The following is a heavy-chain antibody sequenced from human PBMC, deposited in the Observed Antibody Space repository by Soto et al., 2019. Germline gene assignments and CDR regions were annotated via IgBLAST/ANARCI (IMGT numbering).Heavy chain of an antibody. D-gene: IGHD3-16*02. CDR1: GGSISSSSYY. V-gene: IGHV4-39*01. CDR3: ARHFTENIAYYYYGMAV. J-gene: IGHJ6*02. Sequence: SETLSLTCTVSGGSISSSSYYWGWIRQPPGKGLEWIGSIYYSGSTYYNPSLKSRVTISVDTSKNQFSLKLSSVTAADTAVYYCARHFTENIAYYYYGMAVWVQGTTVTVSS. CDR2: IYYSGST.